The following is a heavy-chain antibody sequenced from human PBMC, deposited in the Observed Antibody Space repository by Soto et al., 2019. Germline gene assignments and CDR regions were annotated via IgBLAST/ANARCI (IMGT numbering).Heavy chain of an antibody. CDR1: GSSISSGYY. CDR2: VYHTGTT. D-gene: IGHD2-21*02. Sequence: SETLSLTCAVSGSSISSGYYWGWIRQSPGKGLEWIGSVYHTGTTYYNPSFQSRVTISINTSNNQXXXXXXXXXXXDAAVYYCAXGSGGHSGWGHWSDPWGQGTLVTXS. V-gene: IGHV4-38-2*01. CDR3: AXGSGGHSGWGHWSDP. J-gene: IGHJ5*02.